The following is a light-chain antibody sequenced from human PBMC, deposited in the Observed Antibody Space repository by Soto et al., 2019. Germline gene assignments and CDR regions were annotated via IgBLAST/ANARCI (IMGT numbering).Light chain of an antibody. CDR3: QHYNTYPWT. V-gene: IGKV1-5*03. Sequence: DVQMAQSPSTLSASVGDRVTITCRATQSISSWLAWYQQKPGKAPKLLIYKASSLESGVPSRFSGSGSGTEFTLTISSLQPGDFATYYCQHYNTYPWTFGQGTKVDIK. J-gene: IGKJ1*01. CDR1: QSISSW. CDR2: KAS.